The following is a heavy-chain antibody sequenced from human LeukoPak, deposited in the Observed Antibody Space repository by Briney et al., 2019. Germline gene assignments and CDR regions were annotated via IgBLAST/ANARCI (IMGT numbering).Heavy chain of an antibody. CDR1: GFTFSRYS. CDR2: ISSTSTFI. CDR3: XXXXXXXXDYPQTYYYYYMDV. D-gene: IGHD2-21*01. Sequence: GGSLRLSCAASGFTFSRYSMNWVRQAPGKRLEWVASISSTSTFIYSADSVKGRSTISRDTAKNSLFLQVNSLRAEDTAIYYXXXXXXXXXDYPQTYYYYYMDVWGKGTTVTVSS. J-gene: IGHJ6*03. V-gene: IGHV3-21*01.